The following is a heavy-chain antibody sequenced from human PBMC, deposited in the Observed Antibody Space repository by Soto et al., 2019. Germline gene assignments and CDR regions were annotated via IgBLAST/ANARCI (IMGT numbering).Heavy chain of an antibody. D-gene: IGHD5-12*01. CDR3: AKDRAGRGYDAAH. J-gene: IGHJ4*02. CDR1: GFTFSSYA. CDR2: ISGSGGST. V-gene: IGHV3-23*01. Sequence: GGSLRLSCAASGFTFSSYAISWGRQAPGKGLEWVSAISGSGGSTYYADSVKGRFTISRDNSKNTLYLQMNSLRAEDTAVYYCAKDRAGRGYDAAHWGQGTLVTVSS.